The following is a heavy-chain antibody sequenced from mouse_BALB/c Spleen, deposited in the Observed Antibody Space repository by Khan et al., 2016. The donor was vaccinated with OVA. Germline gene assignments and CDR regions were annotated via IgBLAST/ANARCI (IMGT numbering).Heavy chain of an antibody. CDR3: ANHGSSSAWFAY. CDR2: INPSTGYS. Sequence: QVRLQQSGAELAKPGAPVKMSCKASGYTFTSYWMHWVKQRPGQGLEWIGYINPSTGYSEYNQKFKDKATLTADKSSSTAYMQLSSLTSDDSAVYYCANHGSSSAWFAYWGQGTLVTVSA. CDR1: GYTFTSYW. V-gene: IGHV1-7*01. J-gene: IGHJ3*01. D-gene: IGHD1-1*01.